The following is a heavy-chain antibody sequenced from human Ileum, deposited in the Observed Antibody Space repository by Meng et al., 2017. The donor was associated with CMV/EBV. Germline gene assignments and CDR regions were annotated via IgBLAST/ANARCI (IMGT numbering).Heavy chain of an antibody. CDR1: GGTFSSYA. J-gene: IGHJ4*02. CDR2: IIPILGIA. V-gene: IGHV1-69*10. D-gene: IGHD3-3*01. CDR3: ARQRITIFGVPPDY. Sequence: SVKVSCKASGGTFSSYAISWVRQAPGQGLEWMGGIIPILGIANYAQKFQGRVTITADKSTSTAYMELSSLRSEDTAVYYCARQRITIFGVPPDYWGQGTLVTVSS.